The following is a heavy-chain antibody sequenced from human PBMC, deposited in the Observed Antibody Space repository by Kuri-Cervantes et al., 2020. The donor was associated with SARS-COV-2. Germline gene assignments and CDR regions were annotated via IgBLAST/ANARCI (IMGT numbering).Heavy chain of an antibody. CDR1: GGSISNSNW. Sequence: GSLRLSCAVSGGSISNSNWWSWVRQPPGKGLEWIGEIYHSGSTNYNPSLKSRVTISVHKSKNQFSLKLSSVTAADTAVYYCAREGIAVAGHYYGMDVWGQGTPVTVSS. D-gene: IGHD6-19*01. J-gene: IGHJ6*02. V-gene: IGHV4-4*02. CDR2: IYHSGST. CDR3: AREGIAVAGHYYGMDV.